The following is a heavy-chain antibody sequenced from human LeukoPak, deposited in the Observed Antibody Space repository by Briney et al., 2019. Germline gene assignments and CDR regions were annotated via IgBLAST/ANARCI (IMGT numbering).Heavy chain of an antibody. CDR1: GFTFSSYS. D-gene: IGHD3-10*01. J-gene: IGHJ4*02. CDR2: ISRSGDTI. CDR3: ARINYNGDH. Sequence: GESLRLSCAASGFTFSSYSMNWVRQAPGKGLEWVSYISRSGDTIYFADSVKGRFTISRDNAKNTVYLQMNSLRTEDTAVYFCARINYNGDHWGRGTLVTVSS. V-gene: IGHV3-48*04.